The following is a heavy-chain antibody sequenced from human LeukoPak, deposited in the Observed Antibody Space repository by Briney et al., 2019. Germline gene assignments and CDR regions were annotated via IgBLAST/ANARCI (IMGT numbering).Heavy chain of an antibody. J-gene: IGHJ4*02. V-gene: IGHV3-23*01. Sequence: GGSLRLSCAASGFTFSDYAMTWVRQAPGKGLEWVLGISDSGSKTYYADSVQGRFTISRDNSKNSLFLQMNSLRAEDTAVYYCGKEEFGELVIGYWGQGILVTVTS. D-gene: IGHD3-10*01. CDR1: GFTFSDYA. CDR2: ISDSGSKT. CDR3: GKEEFGELVIGY.